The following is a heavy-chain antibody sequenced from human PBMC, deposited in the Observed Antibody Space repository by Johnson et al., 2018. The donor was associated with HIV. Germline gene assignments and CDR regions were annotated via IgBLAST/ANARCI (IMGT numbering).Heavy chain of an antibody. Sequence: QVQLVESGGGLVQPGRSLRLSCAASGFTFSSYGMHWVRQAPGKGLEWVAVIWYDGSTEHYAASVKGRFTISSDNSKNTLYLQMNSLRAEDTALYYCAKDRSTGWYPAFDIWGQGTMVTVAS. CDR2: IWYDGSTE. CDR3: AKDRSTGWYPAFDI. D-gene: IGHD6-19*01. J-gene: IGHJ3*02. CDR1: GFTFSSYG. V-gene: IGHV3-33*06.